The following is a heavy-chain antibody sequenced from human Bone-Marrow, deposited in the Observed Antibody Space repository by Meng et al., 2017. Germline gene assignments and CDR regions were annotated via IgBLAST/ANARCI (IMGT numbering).Heavy chain of an antibody. J-gene: IGHJ6*02. CDR3: ARLGIRCYYYGMDV. CDR1: GYIFTGYY. CDR2: INPNSGGT. V-gene: IGHV1-2*06. Sequence: ASVKVSCKASGYIFTGYYMHWVRQAPGQGLEWMGRINPNSGGTNYAQKFQGRVTMTRDTSISTAYMELSRLRSDDTAVYYCARLGIRCYYYGMDVWGQGTTVTVSS. D-gene: IGHD1-14*01.